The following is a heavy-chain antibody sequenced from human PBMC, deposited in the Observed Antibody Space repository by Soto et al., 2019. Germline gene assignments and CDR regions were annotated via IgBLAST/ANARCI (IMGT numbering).Heavy chain of an antibody. CDR1: RGSISSNY. V-gene: IGHV4-59*01. Sequence: SQTLSLTCTVSRGSISSNYWTWIRQPPEKGLEWIGYVYNSGSTNYNPSLKSRVTISEDTSKSQFSLKVNSMTAADTAVYYCARYRREAVAGYTLDNWGQGILVTVYS. CDR2: VYNSGST. J-gene: IGHJ4*02. CDR3: ARYRREAVAGYTLDN. D-gene: IGHD6-13*01.